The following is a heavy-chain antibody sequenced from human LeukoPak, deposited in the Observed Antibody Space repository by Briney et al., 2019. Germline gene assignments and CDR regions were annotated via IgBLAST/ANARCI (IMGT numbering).Heavy chain of an antibody. V-gene: IGHV3-23*01. Sequence: PGGSLRLSCAASGFSFSSHGMSWVRQAPGKGLEWVSGIIGGAGGTYYADSVKGRFTISRDNAKNTLYLQMNSLRAEDTAVYYCARDRGYYKFDYWGQGTLVTVSS. CDR3: ARDRGYYKFDY. D-gene: IGHD3-22*01. CDR1: GFSFSSHG. J-gene: IGHJ4*02. CDR2: IIGGAGGT.